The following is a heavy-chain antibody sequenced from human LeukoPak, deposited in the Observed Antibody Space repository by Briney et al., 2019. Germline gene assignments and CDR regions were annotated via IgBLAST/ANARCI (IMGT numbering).Heavy chain of an antibody. V-gene: IGHV3-20*04. CDR1: GFTFDDYG. J-gene: IGHJ4*02. CDR2: INWNGGST. CDR3: ARIQYSSSWYGSPFDY. D-gene: IGHD6-13*01. Sequence: GGSLRLSCAASGFTFDDYGMSWVRQASGKGLEWVSGINWNGGSTGYADSVKGRFTISRDNAKNSLYLQMNNLRAEDTALYYCARIQYSSSWYGSPFDYWGQGTLVTVSS.